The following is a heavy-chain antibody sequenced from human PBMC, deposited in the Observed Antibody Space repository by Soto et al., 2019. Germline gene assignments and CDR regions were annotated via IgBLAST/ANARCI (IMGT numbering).Heavy chain of an antibody. V-gene: IGHV1-2*04. CDR1: GYTFTDYY. Sequence: ASVKVSCKASGYTFTDYYIHWVRQAPGQGLEWMGWINPHSSGANIAQKFEGWVTLTRDTSFRTVYMEMVWLKSNDTAVYYCTRDYYDGSASYGFDLWGQGTLVTVSS. CDR2: INPHSSGA. J-gene: IGHJ3*01. CDR3: TRDYYDGSASYGFDL. D-gene: IGHD3-22*01.